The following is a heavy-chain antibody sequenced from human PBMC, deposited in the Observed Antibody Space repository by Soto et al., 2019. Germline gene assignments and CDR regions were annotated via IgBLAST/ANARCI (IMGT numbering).Heavy chain of an antibody. V-gene: IGHV3-74*01. CDR2: INSGGST. CDR3: ARESEDLTSNFDY. J-gene: IGHJ4*02. Sequence: GGSLRLSCAASQFTFNNYWMRWVRQAPGKGLVWVSRINSGGSTYYADSVKGRFTISRDNSKNTLYLQMNSLRAVDTAVYYCARESEDLTSNFDYWGQGTLVTVSS. CDR1: QFTFNNYW.